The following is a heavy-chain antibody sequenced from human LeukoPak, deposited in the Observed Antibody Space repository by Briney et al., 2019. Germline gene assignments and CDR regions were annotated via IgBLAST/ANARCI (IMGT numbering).Heavy chain of an antibody. CDR2: LSGSAGGS. D-gene: IGHD3-22*01. CDR3: ARDSPTKGAVYYDSSGYSDY. Sequence: GGSLRLSCGVSGITLSNYGMTWVRQAPGKGLEWVAGLSGSAGGSNYADSVKGRFTISRDNSKNTLFLQMDRLRAEDTAVYYCARDSPTKGAVYYDSSGYSDYWGQGTLVTVSS. J-gene: IGHJ4*02. V-gene: IGHV3-23*01. CDR1: GITLSNYG.